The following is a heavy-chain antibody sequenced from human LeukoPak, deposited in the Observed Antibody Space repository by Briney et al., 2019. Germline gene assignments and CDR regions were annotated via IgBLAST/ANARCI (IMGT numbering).Heavy chain of an antibody. J-gene: IGHJ4*02. CDR2: IGGSGTST. V-gene: IGHV3-23*01. CDR3: AKGGYYDNSGYYYFDY. Sequence: QPGGSLRLSCVASGFTFSSYAMNWVRQAPGKGLEWVSGIGGSGTSTYYADSVKGRFTISRDNSKNTLYLQMNSLRADDTAVYSCAKGGYYDNSGYYYFDYWGQGTLVTVSS. CDR1: GFTFSSYA. D-gene: IGHD3-22*01.